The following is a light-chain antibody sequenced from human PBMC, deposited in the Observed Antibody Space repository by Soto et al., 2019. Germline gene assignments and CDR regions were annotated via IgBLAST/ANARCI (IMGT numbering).Light chain of an antibody. J-gene: IGKJ4*01. V-gene: IGKV3-15*01. CDR1: QSVSSN. CDR3: QQYNNWPPLT. CDR2: GAS. Sequence: EIVMTQSPATLSVSPGERATLSCRASQSVSSNLAWYQQKPGQAPRLLISGASTRATGIPARFSGSGSGTHFTLTIISLQSDDFASYYCQQYNNWPPLTFGGGTKVQIK.